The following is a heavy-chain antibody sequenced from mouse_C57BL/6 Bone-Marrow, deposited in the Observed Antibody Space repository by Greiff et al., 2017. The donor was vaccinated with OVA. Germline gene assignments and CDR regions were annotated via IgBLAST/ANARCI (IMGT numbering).Heavy chain of an antibody. CDR2: IDPSDSYT. D-gene: IGHD2-1*01. Sequence: VQLQQPGAELVKPGASVKLSCKASGYTFTSYWMQWVKQRPGQGLEWIGEIDPSDSYTNYNQKFKGKATLTVDTSSSTAYMQLSSLTSEDSAVYYGARRVTTVYYYAMDYWGQGTSVTVSS. V-gene: IGHV1-50*01. J-gene: IGHJ4*01. CDR1: GYTFTSYW. CDR3: ARRVTTVYYYAMDY.